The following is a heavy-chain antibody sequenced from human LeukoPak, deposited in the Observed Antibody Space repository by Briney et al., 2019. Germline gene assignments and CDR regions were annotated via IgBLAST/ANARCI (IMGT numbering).Heavy chain of an antibody. CDR1: GGSISSGGYY. CDR2: IYYSGST. V-gene: IGHV4-31*03. J-gene: IGHJ5*02. D-gene: IGHD6-13*01. Sequence: MPSETLSLTCTVSGGSISSGGYYWSWIRQHPGEGLEWIGYIYYSGSTYYNPSLKSRVTISVDTSKNQFSLKLSSVTAADTAVYYCARAGKRYSNHLNWFDPWGQGTLVTVSS. CDR3: ARAGKRYSNHLNWFDP.